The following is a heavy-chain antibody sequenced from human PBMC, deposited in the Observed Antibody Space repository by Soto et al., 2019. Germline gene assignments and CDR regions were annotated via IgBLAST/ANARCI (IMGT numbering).Heavy chain of an antibody. CDR3: AKGPSTYYYDSSGYYYFDY. J-gene: IGHJ4*02. CDR1: GFTFSSYA. Sequence: GGSLRLSCAASGFTFSSYAMSWVRQAPGKGLEWVSAISGSGGSTYYADSVKGRFTISRDNSKNTLNLQMNSLRAEDTAVYYCAKGPSTYYYDSSGYYYFDYWGQGTLVTVSS. V-gene: IGHV3-23*01. D-gene: IGHD3-22*01. CDR2: ISGSGGST.